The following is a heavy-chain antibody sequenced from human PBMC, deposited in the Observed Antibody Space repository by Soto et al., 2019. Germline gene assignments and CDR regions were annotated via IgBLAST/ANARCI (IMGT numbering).Heavy chain of an antibody. CDR1: GGSITSSVSS. J-gene: IGHJ4*02. V-gene: IGHV4-30-2*01. D-gene: IGHD3-22*01. CDR3: ARGNYPKTFDY. Sequence: STETLSLTCAVSGGSITSSVSSWSWIRQPPGKGLEWIGYIYHSGSTSYNPSLKSRVTMSVDRSKNQFSLKLSSVTAADTAVYYCARGNYPKTFDYWGPGTLVTVSS. CDR2: IYHSGST.